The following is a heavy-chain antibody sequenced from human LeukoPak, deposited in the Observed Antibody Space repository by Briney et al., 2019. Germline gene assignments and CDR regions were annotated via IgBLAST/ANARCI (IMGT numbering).Heavy chain of an antibody. V-gene: IGHV1-46*01. D-gene: IGHD3-22*01. CDR2: INPSGGST. CDR3: ARGEGDSSGYLLPRLGAFDI. CDR1: GYTFTNYY. Sequence: ASVKVSCKASGYTFTNYYIQWVRQAPGQGLEWMGIINPSGGSTSYAQKFQGRVTMTRDTSTSTVYMELSSLRSEDTAVYYCARGEGDSSGYLLPRLGAFDIWGQGTMVAVSS. J-gene: IGHJ3*02.